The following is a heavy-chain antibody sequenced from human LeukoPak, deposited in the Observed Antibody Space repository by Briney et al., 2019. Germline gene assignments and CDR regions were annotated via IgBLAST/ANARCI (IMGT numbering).Heavy chain of an antibody. CDR2: IYYSGST. D-gene: IGHD3-10*01. J-gene: IGHJ5*02. V-gene: IGHV4-39*07. CDR3: AREYGSGSEFDP. Sequence: SSETLSLTCTVSGGSISSSSYYWGWIRQPPGKGLEWIGSIYYSGSTYYNPSLKSRVTISVDTSKNQFSLKLSSVTVADTAVYYCAREYGSGSEFDPWGQGTLVTVSS. CDR1: GGSISSSSYY.